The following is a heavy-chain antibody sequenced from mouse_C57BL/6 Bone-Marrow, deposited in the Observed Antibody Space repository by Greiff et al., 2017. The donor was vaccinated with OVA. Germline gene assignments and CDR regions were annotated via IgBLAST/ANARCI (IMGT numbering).Heavy chain of an antibody. V-gene: IGHV1-55*01. J-gene: IGHJ3*01. Sequence: QVQLQQPGAELVKPGASVKMSCKASGYTFTSYWITWVKQRPGQGLEWIGDIYPGSGSTNYNEKFKSKATLTVDTSSSTAYMQLSSLTSEDSAVYYCARVSDYSNYWFAYWGQGPLVTVSA. CDR2: IYPGSGST. D-gene: IGHD2-5*01. CDR1: GYTFTSYW. CDR3: ARVSDYSNYWFAY.